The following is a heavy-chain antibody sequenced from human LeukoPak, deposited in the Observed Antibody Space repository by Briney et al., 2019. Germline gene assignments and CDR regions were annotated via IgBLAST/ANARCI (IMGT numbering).Heavy chain of an antibody. Sequence: GGSLRLSCAASGFTFSGYTMNWVRQVPGKGLEWVSSISRSSTYIYYADSVKGRFTISRDNAKNSLYLQMDSLRGEDTAVYYCATGGVRYYDSSAGYWGQGTLVTVSS. CDR3: ATGGVRYYDSSAGY. CDR1: GFTFSGYT. J-gene: IGHJ4*02. CDR2: ISRSSTYI. D-gene: IGHD3-22*01. V-gene: IGHV3-21*01.